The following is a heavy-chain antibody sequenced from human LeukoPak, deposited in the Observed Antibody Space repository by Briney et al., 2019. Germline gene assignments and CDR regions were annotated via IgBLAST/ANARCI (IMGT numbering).Heavy chain of an antibody. CDR3: ARDPFIVATILRSHYYYGMDV. CDR1: GFTFSSYA. V-gene: IGHV3-30*04. CDR2: ISYDGSNK. Sequence: GGSLRLSCAASGFTFSSYAMHWVRQAPGKGLEWVAVISYDGSNKYYADSVKGQFTISRDNSKNTLYLQMNSLRAEDTAVYYCARDPFIVATILRSHYYYGMDVWGKGTTATVSS. J-gene: IGHJ6*04. D-gene: IGHD5-12*01.